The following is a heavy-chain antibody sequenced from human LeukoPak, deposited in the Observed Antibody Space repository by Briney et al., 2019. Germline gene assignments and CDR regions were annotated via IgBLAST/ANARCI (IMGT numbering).Heavy chain of an antibody. Sequence: PSETLSLTCTVSGGSISSYYWSWIRQPPGKGLEWIGYIYYSGSTNYNPSLKSRVTISVDTSKNQFSLKLSSVTAADTAVYYSAVLQNIAVAGPLDYWGQGTLVTVSS. V-gene: IGHV4-59*08. J-gene: IGHJ4*02. CDR1: GGSISSYY. CDR2: IYYSGST. D-gene: IGHD6-19*01. CDR3: AVLQNIAVAGPLDY.